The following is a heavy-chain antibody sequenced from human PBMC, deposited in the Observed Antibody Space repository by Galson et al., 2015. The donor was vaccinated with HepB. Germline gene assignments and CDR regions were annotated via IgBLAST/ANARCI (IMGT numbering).Heavy chain of an antibody. CDR3: ARHSGQQLVFFSGGAYAFDI. V-gene: IGHV5-51*01. CDR1: GYSFTSYW. D-gene: IGHD6-13*01. CDR2: IYPGDSDT. J-gene: IGHJ3*02. Sequence: QSGAEVKKPGESLKISCKGSGYSFTSYWIGWVRQMPGKGLEWMGIIYPGDSDTRYSPSFQGQVTISADKSISTAYLQWSSLKASDTAMYYCARHSGQQLVFFSGGAYAFDIWGQGTMVTVSS.